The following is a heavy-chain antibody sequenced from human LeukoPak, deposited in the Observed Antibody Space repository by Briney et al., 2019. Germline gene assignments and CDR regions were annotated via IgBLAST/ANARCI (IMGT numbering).Heavy chain of an antibody. D-gene: IGHD1-26*01. J-gene: IGHJ4*02. CDR2: ISLSGLT. V-gene: IGHV4-4*02. Sequence: SETLSLTCGVSGGSISSTNWWSWGRQPPGQGLEWIGEISLSGLTNYNPSLKSRVTMSLDKSKNHLSLNLTSVTAADTAVYYCSRESGAFSPFGYWGQGTLVTVSS. CDR1: GGSISSTNW. CDR3: SRESGAFSPFGY.